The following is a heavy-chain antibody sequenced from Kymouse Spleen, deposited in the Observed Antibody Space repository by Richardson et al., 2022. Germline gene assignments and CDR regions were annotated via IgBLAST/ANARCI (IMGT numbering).Heavy chain of an antibody. J-gene: IGHJ4*02. D-gene: IGHD5-12*01. CDR2: IYSCGST. Sequence: EVQLVESGGGLIQPGGSLRLSCAASGFTVSSNYMSWVRQAPGKGLEWVSVIYSCGSTYYADSVKGRFTISRDNSKNTLYLQMNSLRAEDTAVYYCARARIVATITLFDYWGQGTLVTVSS. CDR3: ARARIVATITLFDY. CDR1: GFTVSSNY. V-gene: IGHV3-66*03.